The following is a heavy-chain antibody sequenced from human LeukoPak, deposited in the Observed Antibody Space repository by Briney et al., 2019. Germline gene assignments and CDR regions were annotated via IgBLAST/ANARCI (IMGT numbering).Heavy chain of an antibody. Sequence: GGSLRLSCAASGFTFSSYGMNWVRQASGKGLEWVSSISSSSSYIYYADSVKGRFTVSRDNAKKSLYLQMNSLRAEDTAAYYCAIVAGGDPFDYWGQGTLVTVSS. CDR2: ISSSSSYI. V-gene: IGHV3-21*01. J-gene: IGHJ4*02. CDR3: AIVAGGDPFDY. CDR1: GFTFSSYG. D-gene: IGHD3-16*01.